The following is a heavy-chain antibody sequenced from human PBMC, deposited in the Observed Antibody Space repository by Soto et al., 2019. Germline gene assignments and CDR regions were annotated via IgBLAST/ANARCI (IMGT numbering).Heavy chain of an antibody. CDR1: GFTFSSYG. J-gene: IGHJ4*02. CDR3: AKVVSGWYNYFDY. V-gene: IGHV3-30*18. Sequence: PGGALRLSCAASGFTFSSYGMQWVRQAPGKGLEWVAVISYDGSNKYYADSVKGRFTISRDNSKNTLYLQMNSLRAEDTAVYYCAKVVSGWYNYFDYWGQGTLVTVSS. CDR2: ISYDGSNK. D-gene: IGHD6-19*01.